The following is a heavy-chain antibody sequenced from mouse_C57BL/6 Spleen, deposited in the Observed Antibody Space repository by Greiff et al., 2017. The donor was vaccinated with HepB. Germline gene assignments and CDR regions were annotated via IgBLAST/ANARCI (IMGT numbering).Heavy chain of an antibody. Sequence: QVQLKQSGAELARPGASVKLSCKASGYTFTSYGISWVKQRTGQGLEWIGEIYPRSGNTYYNEKFKGKATLTADKSSSTAYMELRSLTSEDSAVYFCARSESNYVHYAMDYWGQGTSVTVSS. D-gene: IGHD2-5*01. CDR2: IYPRSGNT. CDR1: GYTFTSYG. CDR3: ARSESNYVHYAMDY. V-gene: IGHV1-81*01. J-gene: IGHJ4*01.